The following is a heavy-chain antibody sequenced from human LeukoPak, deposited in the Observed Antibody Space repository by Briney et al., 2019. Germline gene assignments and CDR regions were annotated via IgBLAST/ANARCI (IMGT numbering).Heavy chain of an antibody. CDR2: INPNSGGT. V-gene: IGHV1-2*02. CDR3: ARDLDRYCSSTSCCTGAFDI. D-gene: IGHD2-2*02. CDR1: GYTFTGYY. J-gene: IGHJ3*02. Sequence: SVKVSCKASGYTFTGYYMHWVRQAPGQGLEWMGWINPNSGGTNYAQKFQGRVTMTRDTSISTAYMELSRLRSDDTAVYYCARDLDRYCSSTSCCTGAFDIWGQGTMVTVSS.